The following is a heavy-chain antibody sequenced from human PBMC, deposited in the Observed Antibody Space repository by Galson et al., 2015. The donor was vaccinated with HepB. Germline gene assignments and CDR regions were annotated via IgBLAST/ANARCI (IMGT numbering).Heavy chain of an antibody. CDR1: GGSISSYY. D-gene: IGHD6-13*01. Sequence: SETLSLTCTVSGGSISSYYWSWIRQPPGKGLEWIGYIYYSGSTNYNPSLKSRVTMSVDTSKNQFSLKLSSVTAADTAVYYCVRHMRPWAAAGTNYYYYYGMDVWGQGTTVTVSS. J-gene: IGHJ6*02. CDR3: VRHMRPWAAAGTNYYYYYGMDV. CDR2: IYYSGST. V-gene: IGHV4-59*08.